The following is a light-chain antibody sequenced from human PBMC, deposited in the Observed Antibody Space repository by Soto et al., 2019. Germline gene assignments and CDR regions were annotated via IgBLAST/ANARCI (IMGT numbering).Light chain of an antibody. CDR3: NSYTSSGTWV. CDR2: EVS. CDR1: SSDVGGYHY. Sequence: QSALTQPASVSGSPGQSITISCTGTSSDVGGYHYVSWYQQHPGKAPKLLIFEVSNRPSGVSNRFSGSKSGNTASLTISGLQAEDEADYYCNSYTSSGTWVFGGGTKLTVL. V-gene: IGLV2-14*01. J-gene: IGLJ3*02.